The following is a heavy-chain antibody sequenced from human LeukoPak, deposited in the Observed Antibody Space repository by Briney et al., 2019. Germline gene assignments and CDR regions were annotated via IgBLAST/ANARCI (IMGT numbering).Heavy chain of an antibody. V-gene: IGHV4-39*01. J-gene: IGHJ4*02. CDR3: ARLRATMIAGV. D-gene: IGHD3-22*01. Sequence: SETLSLTCTVSGGSISSSSYYWGWIRQPAGKGLEWIGSIYYSGSTYYNPSLESRVTISVDTSKNQFSLKLNSVTAADTAVYYCARLRATMIAGVWGQGTLVTVSS. CDR2: IYYSGST. CDR1: GGSISSSSYY.